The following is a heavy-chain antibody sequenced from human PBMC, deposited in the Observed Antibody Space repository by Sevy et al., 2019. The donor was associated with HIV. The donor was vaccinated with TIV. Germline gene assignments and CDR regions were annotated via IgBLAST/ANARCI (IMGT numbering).Heavy chain of an antibody. D-gene: IGHD5-12*01. CDR1: GGSISSYY. CDR3: ARGPKRWLQVDY. CDR2: IYFSGST. V-gene: IGHV4-59*13. Sequence: SETLSLTCTVSGGSISSYYWSWIRQPPGKGLEWIGYIYFSGSTNYNPSLKSRVTISVDTSKNQFSLKLSSVTAADTAVYYWARGPKRWLQVDYWGQGTLVTVSS. J-gene: IGHJ4*02.